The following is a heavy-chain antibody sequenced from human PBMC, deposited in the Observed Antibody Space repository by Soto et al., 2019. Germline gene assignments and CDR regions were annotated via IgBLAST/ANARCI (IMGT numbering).Heavy chain of an antibody. D-gene: IGHD3-9*01. CDR2: ISRSGGSP. Sequence: GGSLRLSCSASGFPFSNYAMSWVRQAPGKGLEWVSAISRSGGSPYYADSVRGRFTVSRDNSRHTLYLQMNSLRAEDTAVYYCARRLDYDILTGTIDYWGQGTLVTVSS. CDR3: ARRLDYDILTGTIDY. V-gene: IGHV3-23*01. CDR1: GFPFSNYA. J-gene: IGHJ4*02.